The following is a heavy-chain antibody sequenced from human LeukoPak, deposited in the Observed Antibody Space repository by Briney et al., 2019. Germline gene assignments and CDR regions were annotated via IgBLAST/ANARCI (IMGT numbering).Heavy chain of an antibody. Sequence: PSETLSLTCAVSGYSISSGYYWGWIRQPPGKGLEWIGSIYHSGSTYYNPSLKSRVTISVDTSKNQFSLKLSSVTAADTAVYYCARLSAMYAFDIWGQGTMVTVSS. CDR3: ARLSAMYAFDI. D-gene: IGHD2-2*01. V-gene: IGHV4-38-2*01. CDR1: GYSISSGYY. J-gene: IGHJ3*02. CDR2: IYHSGST.